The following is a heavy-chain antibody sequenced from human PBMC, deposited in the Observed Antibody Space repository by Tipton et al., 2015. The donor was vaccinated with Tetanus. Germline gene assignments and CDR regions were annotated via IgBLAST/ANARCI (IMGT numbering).Heavy chain of an antibody. J-gene: IGHJ4*02. CDR3: ARANYDFPKKGPFDS. V-gene: IGHV4-61*08. D-gene: IGHD3-3*01. Sequence: LRLSCTVSGDSLSNGDYYWNWIRQPPGKGLEWIGYISYSGSTNSNYSLKSRITISQDTSKNQFSLKLTSVTAADTAVYYCARANYDFPKKGPFDSWGQGTLVIVSS. CDR2: ISYSGST. CDR1: GDSLSNGDYY.